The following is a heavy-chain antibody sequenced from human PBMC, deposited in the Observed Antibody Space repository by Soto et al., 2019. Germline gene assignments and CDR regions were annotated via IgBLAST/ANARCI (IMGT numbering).Heavy chain of an antibody. J-gene: IGHJ4*02. V-gene: IGHV3-21*01. CDR1: GFTFSSYS. D-gene: IGHD1-1*01. CDR2: SSISSSYI. Sequence: PGGSLRLSCAASGFTFSSYSMNLVRQAPGKGLEWVSTSSISSSYIYYADSVKGRFTISRDNAKNSLYLQMNSLRAEDTAVYFCTREGSYWNDVGPDWGQGTLVTVSS. CDR3: TREGSYWNDVGPD.